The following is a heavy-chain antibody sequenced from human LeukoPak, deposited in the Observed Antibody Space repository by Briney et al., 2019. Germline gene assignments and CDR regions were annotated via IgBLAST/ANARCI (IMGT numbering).Heavy chain of an antibody. CDR1: GFTFSNYW. CDR2: MKGDGSEK. Sequence: GGSLRLSCAASGFTFSNYWMSWVRQAPGEGLEWVANMKGDGSEKHYVDSMKGRFTISRDNAKNSLYLQMNSLTAEDTAVYYCARQVQYRSGYFPPDPWGQGTLVTVSS. CDR3: ARQVQYRSGYFPPDP. V-gene: IGHV3-7*01. J-gene: IGHJ5*02. D-gene: IGHD6-19*01.